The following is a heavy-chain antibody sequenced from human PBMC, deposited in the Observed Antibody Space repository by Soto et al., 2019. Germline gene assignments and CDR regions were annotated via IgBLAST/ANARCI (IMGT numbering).Heavy chain of an antibody. V-gene: IGHV3-30-3*01. Sequence: QVQLVESGGGVVQPGRSLRLSCAASAFTFSSYAIHWVRQAPGKGLEWVAVISYDGSNKYYADYVNGRVTSSRDHTKNTLYLQMNSLRAEDRAVYYCARELAVAGRAVAFDIWGQGTMVTVSS. J-gene: IGHJ3*02. CDR3: ARELAVAGRAVAFDI. D-gene: IGHD6-19*01. CDR1: AFTFSSYA. CDR2: ISYDGSNK.